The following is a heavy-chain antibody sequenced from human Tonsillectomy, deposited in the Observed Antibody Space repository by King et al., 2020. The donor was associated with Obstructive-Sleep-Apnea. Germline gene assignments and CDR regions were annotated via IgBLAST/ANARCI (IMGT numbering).Heavy chain of an antibody. CDR1: GGSISSGGYY. Sequence: VQLQESGPGLVKPSQTLSLTCTVSGGSISSGGYYWSWIRQHPGKGLEWIGYIYYSGSTYYNPSLKSRVTISVDTSKNQFSLKLSSVTAADTAVYYCARDTDSMVRGVDAFDIWGQGTKVTVSS. CDR2: IYYSGST. D-gene: IGHD3-10*01. CDR3: ARDTDSMVRGVDAFDI. J-gene: IGHJ3*02. V-gene: IGHV4-31*03.